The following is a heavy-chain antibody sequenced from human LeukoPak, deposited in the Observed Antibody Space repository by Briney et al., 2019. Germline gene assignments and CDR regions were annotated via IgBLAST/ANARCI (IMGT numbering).Heavy chain of an antibody. CDR2: IKSKTDGGTT. CDR3: AKDMDVGGYGSGSYFDY. D-gene: IGHD3-10*01. CDR1: GFTFSNAW. Sequence: PGGSLRLPCAASGFTFSNAWISWVRQAPGKGLEWVGRIKSKTDGGTTDYAAPVKGRFTISRDNSKNTLYLQMNSLRTEDTTVYYCAKDMDVGGYGSGSYFDYWGQGTLVTVSS. V-gene: IGHV3-15*01. J-gene: IGHJ4*02.